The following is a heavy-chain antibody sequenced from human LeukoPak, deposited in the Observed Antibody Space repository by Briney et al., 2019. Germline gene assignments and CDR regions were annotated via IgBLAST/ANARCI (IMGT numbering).Heavy chain of an antibody. V-gene: IGHV3-23*01. CDR3: AKLLPGYASGPGLDY. Sequence: PGRSLRLSCAASGFTFSSYGMSWVRQAPGQGLEWVSGISGSGGSTFYADSVKGRFTVSRDNSKNTLYLVMNSLRAEDTALYYCAKLLPGYASGPGLDYWGQGTLVTVSS. D-gene: IGHD6-19*01. CDR2: ISGSGGST. J-gene: IGHJ4*02. CDR1: GFTFSSYG.